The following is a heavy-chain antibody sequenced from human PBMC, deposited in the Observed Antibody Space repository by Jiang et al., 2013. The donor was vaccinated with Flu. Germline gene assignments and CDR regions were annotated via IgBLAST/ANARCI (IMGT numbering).Heavy chain of an antibody. CDR2: FDPEDGET. D-gene: IGHD4-23*01. CDR3: ATARTYGGRTVVGEVFDY. CDR1: GYTLTELS. Sequence: GAEVKKPGASVKVSCKVSGYTLTELSMHWVRQAPGKGLEWMGGFDPEDGETIYAQKFQGRVTMTEDTSTDTAYMELSSLRSEDTAVYYCATARTYGGRTVVGEVFDYWGQGTLVTVSS. J-gene: IGHJ4*02. V-gene: IGHV1-24*01.